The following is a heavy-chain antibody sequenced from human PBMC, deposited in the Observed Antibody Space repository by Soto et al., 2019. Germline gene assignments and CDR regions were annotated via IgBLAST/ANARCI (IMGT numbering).Heavy chain of an antibody. CDR3: AKDITFDSSAYNY. CDR1: GFTFSSFG. CDR2: LSGDGTTT. Sequence: EVQLLESGGGLVQPGGSLRLSCTASGFTFSSFGMSWVRQAPGKGLEWVSSLSGDGTTTYYVDSVKGRFTISRDNSKTTRSLQMNRLTTEGTAVYYCAKDITFDSSAYNYWGQGILVTVSS. V-gene: IGHV3-23*01. J-gene: IGHJ4*02. D-gene: IGHD3-22*01.